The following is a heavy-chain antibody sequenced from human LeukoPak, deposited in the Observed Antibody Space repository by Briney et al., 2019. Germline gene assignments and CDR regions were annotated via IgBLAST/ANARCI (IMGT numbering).Heavy chain of an antibody. J-gene: IGHJ6*02. Sequence: PGGSLRLSCAASGFTFSSYAMSWVRQAPGKGLEWVSAISGSGGSTYYADSVKGRFTISRDNSKNTLYLQMNSLRAEDTAVYYCAKGRYGGKRDTYYYYGMDVWGQGTTVTVSS. D-gene: IGHD4-23*01. CDR2: ISGSGGST. CDR1: GFTFSSYA. CDR3: AKGRYGGKRDTYYYYGMDV. V-gene: IGHV3-23*01.